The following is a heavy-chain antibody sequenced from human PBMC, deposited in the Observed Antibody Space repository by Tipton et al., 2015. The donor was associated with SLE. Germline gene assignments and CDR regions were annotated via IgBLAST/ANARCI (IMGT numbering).Heavy chain of an antibody. CDR3: AREPSTGAFDY. CDR2: VWYDGTSE. V-gene: IGHV3-33*08. D-gene: IGHD1-14*01. CDR1: GFTFGSFE. Sequence: SLRLSCAASGFTFGSFEMNWVRQAPGKGLEWVAVVWYDGTSEYYADSVKGRFTISRDNSENTLSLQMNSLRVEDTAVYYCAREPSTGAFDYWGQGNLVTVSS. J-gene: IGHJ4*02.